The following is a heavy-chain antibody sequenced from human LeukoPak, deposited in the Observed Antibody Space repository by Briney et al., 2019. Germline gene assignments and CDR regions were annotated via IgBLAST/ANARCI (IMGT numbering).Heavy chain of an antibody. J-gene: IGHJ5*02. CDR2: INRDGSQE. CDR3: ARLHLGDTYGSGSPNWFDP. D-gene: IGHD3-10*01. CDR1: GFSFSSHW. Sequence: GGSLRLSCVASGFSFSSHWISWVRQAPGMGLDWVAHINRDGSQEFYVDSVRGRFAISRDNAKDSLYLQMNSLRPEDSAVYYCARLHLGDTYGSGSPNWFDPWGQGTLVTVSS. V-gene: IGHV3-7*03.